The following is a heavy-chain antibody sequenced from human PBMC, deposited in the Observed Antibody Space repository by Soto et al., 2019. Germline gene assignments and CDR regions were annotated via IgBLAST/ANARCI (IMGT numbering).Heavy chain of an antibody. CDR3: AKDMDLAITMVRGVLSGMDV. D-gene: IGHD3-10*01. CDR1: GFTFSSYA. V-gene: IGHV3-23*01. Sequence: PVGSLRLSCAASGFTFSSYAMSWVRQAPGKGLEWVSAISGSGGSTYYADSVKGRFTISRDNPKNTLYLQMNSLRAEDTAVYYCAKDMDLAITMVRGVLSGMDVWGQGTTVTVSS. CDR2: ISGSGGST. J-gene: IGHJ6*02.